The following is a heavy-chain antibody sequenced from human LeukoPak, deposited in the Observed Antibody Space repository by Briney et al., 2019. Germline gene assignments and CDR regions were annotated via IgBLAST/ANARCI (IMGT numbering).Heavy chain of an antibody. J-gene: IGHJ4*02. CDR3: AKDLDSSGYYLGENFDY. D-gene: IGHD3-22*01. CDR2: ISGSGGST. V-gene: IGHV3-23*01. CDR1: GFTFSSYA. Sequence: GGSLRLSCAASGFTFSSYAMSWVRQAPGKGLEWVSAISGSGGSTYYADSVKGRFTISRDNSKNTLYLQMNSLRAEDKALYYCAKDLDSSGYYLGENFDYWGQGTLVTASS.